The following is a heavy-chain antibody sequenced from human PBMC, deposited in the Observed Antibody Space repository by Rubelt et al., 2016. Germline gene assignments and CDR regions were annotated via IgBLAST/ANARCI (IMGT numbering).Heavy chain of an antibody. CDR3: AHYCSGGSCYSRGFDY. CDR2: LYWDDDK. D-gene: IGHD2-15*01. J-gene: IGHJ4*02. CDR1: GFSLSTRGVG. Sequence: QITLKESGPTLVKPTQTLTLTCTFSGFSLSTRGVGVGWIRQPPGKALEWLALLYWDDDKRFSPSLNRRLTITKDTSKNQVVLTMTNMDPVDTATYYCAHYCSGGSCYSRGFDYWGQGTLVTVSS. V-gene: IGHV2-5*02.